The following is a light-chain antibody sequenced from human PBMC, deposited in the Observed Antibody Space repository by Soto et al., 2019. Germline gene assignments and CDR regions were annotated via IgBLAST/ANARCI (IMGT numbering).Light chain of an antibody. CDR3: QEPSNWPRKST. CDR2: DAS. V-gene: IGKV3-11*01. CDR1: QSVSSY. J-gene: IGKJ4*01. Sequence: EIVLTQSPATLSLSPGERATLSCRASQSVSSYLAWYQQKPGQAPRLLIYDASNRATGIPARFSGSGSGTDVTLTISSPEPEDFAAYYCQEPSNWPRKSTFGGGTKVEIK.